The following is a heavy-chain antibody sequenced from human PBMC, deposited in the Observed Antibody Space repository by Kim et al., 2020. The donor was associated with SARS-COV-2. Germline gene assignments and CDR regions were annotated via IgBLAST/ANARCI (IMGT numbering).Heavy chain of an antibody. V-gene: IGHV3-15*01. D-gene: IGHD6-19*01. CDR3: TTDLLITSIAVAGKGLATDKFDY. CDR2: IKSKTDGGTT. J-gene: IGHJ4*02. Sequence: GGSLRLSCAASGFTFSNAWMSWVRQAPGKGLEWVGRIKSKTDGGTTDYAAPVKGRFTISRDDSKNTLYLQMNSLKTEDTAVYYCTTDLLITSIAVAGKGLATDKFDYWGQGTLVTVSS. CDR1: GFTFSNAW.